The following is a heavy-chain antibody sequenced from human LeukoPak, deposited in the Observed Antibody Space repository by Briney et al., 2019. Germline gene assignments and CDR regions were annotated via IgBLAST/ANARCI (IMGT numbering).Heavy chain of an antibody. CDR3: ARGYSIAAAPGNWFDP. V-gene: IGHV4-34*01. J-gene: IGHJ5*02. CDR2: VNHSGGT. Sequence: SETLSLTCAVYGGSFSGYYWSWIRQPPGKGLEWIGEVNHSGGTNYNPSLKSRVTISVDTSKNQFSLKLSSVTAADTAVYYCARGYSIAAAPGNWFDPWGQGTLVTVSS. CDR1: GGSFSGYY. D-gene: IGHD6-13*01.